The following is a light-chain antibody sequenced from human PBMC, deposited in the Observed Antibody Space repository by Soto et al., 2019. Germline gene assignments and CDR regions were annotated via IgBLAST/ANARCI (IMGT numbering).Light chain of an antibody. Sequence: EIVMTQSPVTLSVSPGERATLSCRASQIVTNNLAWYQQRPGQPPRLLIYAASTRATGVPARFSGSGFETEFTLSISSLQSEDFGVYYCLQYHDWPSRTFGQGTNLEIK. CDR2: AAS. J-gene: IGKJ2*01. CDR1: QIVTNN. V-gene: IGKV3-15*01. CDR3: LQYHDWPSRT.